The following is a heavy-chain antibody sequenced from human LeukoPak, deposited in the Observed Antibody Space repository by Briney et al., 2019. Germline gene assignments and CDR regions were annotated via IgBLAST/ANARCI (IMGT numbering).Heavy chain of an antibody. Sequence: GGSLRLSCAASGFTFSSYAMHWVRQAPGKGLEWVAVISYDGSNKYYADSVKGRFTISRDNSKNTLYLQMNSLRAEDTAVYYCARDSRDGDYVFDYWGQGTLTTVSS. D-gene: IGHD4-17*01. CDR3: ARDSRDGDYVFDY. CDR1: GFTFSSYA. CDR2: ISYDGSNK. J-gene: IGHJ4*02. V-gene: IGHV3-30-3*01.